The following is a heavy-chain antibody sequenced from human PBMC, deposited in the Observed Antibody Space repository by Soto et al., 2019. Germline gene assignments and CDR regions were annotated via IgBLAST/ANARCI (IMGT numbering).Heavy chain of an antibody. CDR2: IYHSGST. Sequence: SETLSLTCTVSGGSVSSNSYYWGWIRQPPGKGLEWIGSIYHSGSTYYSPSLRGRVTISVDTSKDQLSLQPTSVTAADTAVYYCARHHPYCASTSCPSFYYFDDWGQGTLVTVSS. V-gene: IGHV4-39*01. CDR3: ARHHPYCASTSCPSFYYFDD. D-gene: IGHD2-2*01. CDR1: GGSVSSNSYY. J-gene: IGHJ4*02.